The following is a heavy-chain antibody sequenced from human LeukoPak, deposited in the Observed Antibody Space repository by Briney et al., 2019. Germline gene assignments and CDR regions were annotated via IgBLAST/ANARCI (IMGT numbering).Heavy chain of an antibody. V-gene: IGHV3-7*01. CDR1: GFTFSSYW. CDR2: IKQDGSEK. CDR3: ARESVWNYKSNWFDP. Sequence: GGSLRLSCAASGFTFSSYWMSWVRQAPGKGLEWVANIKQDGSEKYYVDSVKGRFTISRDNAKNSLYLQMNSLRAEDTAVYYCARESVWNYKSNWFDPWGQGTLVTVSS. J-gene: IGHJ5*02. D-gene: IGHD1-7*01.